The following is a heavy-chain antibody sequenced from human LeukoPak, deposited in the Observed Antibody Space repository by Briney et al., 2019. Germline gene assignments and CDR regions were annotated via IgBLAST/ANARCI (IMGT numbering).Heavy chain of an antibody. CDR2: INPTSANT. J-gene: IGHJ4*02. CDR3: ARDQRGGRISWYSHFDF. V-gene: IGHV1-46*01. D-gene: IGHD6-13*01. CDR1: GYTFTGYY. Sequence: ASVKVSCKASGYTFTGYYMHWVRQAPGQGLEWMGIINPTSANTRYAQKFQGRVTMTRATSTSTVYMELSSLTSEDTAVYYCARDQRGGRISWYSHFDFWGQGTLVTVSS.